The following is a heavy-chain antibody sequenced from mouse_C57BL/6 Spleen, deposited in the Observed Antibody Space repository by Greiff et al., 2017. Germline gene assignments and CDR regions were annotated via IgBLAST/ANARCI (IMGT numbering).Heavy chain of an antibody. D-gene: IGHD4-1*01. Sequence: QVQLKESGAELVRPGASVTLSCMASGYTFTDYEMHWVKQTPVHGLEWIGAIDPETGGTAYNQKFKGKAILTADKSSSTAYMELRSLTSEDSAVYYCTKRGPSSGGFDYWGQGTTLTVSS. V-gene: IGHV1-15*01. CDR2: IDPETGGT. CDR1: GYTFTDYE. J-gene: IGHJ2*01. CDR3: TKRGPSSGGFDY.